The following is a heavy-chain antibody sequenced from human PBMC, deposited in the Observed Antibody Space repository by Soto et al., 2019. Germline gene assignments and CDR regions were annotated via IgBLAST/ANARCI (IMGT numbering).Heavy chain of an antibody. CDR3: AKNPGYYYDSTGYHFDY. V-gene: IGHV3-23*01. J-gene: IGHJ4*02. D-gene: IGHD3-22*01. CDR1: EFTFSNYA. Sequence: EVQLLESGGGLVQPGGSLRLSFAASEFTFSNYAMSWVRQAPGKGLEWVSAISYGGGTTYYADSVKGRFTISRDNSKNTLYLQMNSLRAEDTAVYYCAKNPGYYYDSTGYHFDYWGQGTLVTVSS. CDR2: ISYGGGTT.